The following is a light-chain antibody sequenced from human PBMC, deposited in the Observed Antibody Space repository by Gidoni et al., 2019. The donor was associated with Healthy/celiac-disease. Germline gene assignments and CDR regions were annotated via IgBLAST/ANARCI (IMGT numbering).Light chain of an antibody. Sequence: DNVMTQSPDTLAVSLGERATIDCKSSQSVFYSSTNKNYLAWYQQKPGQPPKLLIYCASTRESGVPDRFSGSGSGTDFTLTISSLQAEDLAVYYCQQYYSTPVTFGQGTKVEIK. J-gene: IGKJ1*01. CDR3: QQYYSTPVT. CDR1: QSVFYSSTNKNY. CDR2: CAS. V-gene: IGKV4-1*01.